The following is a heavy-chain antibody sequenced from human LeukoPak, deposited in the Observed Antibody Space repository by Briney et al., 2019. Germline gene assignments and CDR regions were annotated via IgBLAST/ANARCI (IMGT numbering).Heavy chain of an antibody. Sequence: SETLSLTCTVSGGSITETNYYWAWIRQPPGEGLEWIGSRYYSGSTYQNPSLRSRVTISLDTSKNQFSVKLTSVTAADTAVYYCARAPLDMATYGLAAGYQYYYLDVWGNRTTVTVSS. J-gene: IGHJ6*03. CDR2: RYYSGST. CDR1: GGSITETNYY. D-gene: IGHD3/OR15-3a*01. V-gene: IGHV4-39*01. CDR3: ARAPLDMATYGLAAGYQYYYLDV.